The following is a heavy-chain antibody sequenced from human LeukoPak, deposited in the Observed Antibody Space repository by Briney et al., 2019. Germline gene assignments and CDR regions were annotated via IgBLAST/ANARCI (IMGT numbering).Heavy chain of an antibody. CDR2: ISSSSSYI. CDR1: GFTFSSYS. Sequence: PGGSLRLSCAASGFTFSSYSMNWVRQAPGKGLEWVSSISSSSSYIYYADSVKGRFTISRDNAKNSLYLQMNSLRAEDTAVYYCARDRVQLRVLDYWGQGTLVTVSS. CDR3: ARDRVQLRVLDY. D-gene: IGHD1-1*01. V-gene: IGHV3-21*01. J-gene: IGHJ4*02.